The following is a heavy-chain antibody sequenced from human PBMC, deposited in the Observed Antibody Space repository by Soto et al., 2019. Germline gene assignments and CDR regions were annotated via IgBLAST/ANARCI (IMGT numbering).Heavy chain of an antibody. V-gene: IGHV4-34*01. Sequence: PSETLSLTCAGYGGSFSGYYWSWIRQTPGKGLEWLGEINHRGSTNYNPSLESRVTISGDSSKNQFSLKLRSVTAADTAIYYCARHGGYYFDYWGQGTLVTVSS. CDR1: GGSFSGYY. CDR2: INHRGST. CDR3: ARHGGYYFDY. J-gene: IGHJ4*02.